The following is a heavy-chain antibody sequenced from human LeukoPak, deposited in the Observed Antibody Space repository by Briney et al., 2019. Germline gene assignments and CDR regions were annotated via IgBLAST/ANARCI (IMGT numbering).Heavy chain of an antibody. D-gene: IGHD2-2*01. J-gene: IGHJ6*04. CDR1: GFTFSSYE. V-gene: IGHV3-48*03. Sequence: GGSLRLSCAASGFTFSSYEMNWVRQAPGKGLEWVSYISSSGSTIYYADSVKGRFTISRDDAKNSLYLQMNSLRAEDTAVYYCARGGGVCSSTSCWLNSYYYGMDVWGKGTTVTVSS. CDR2: ISSSGSTI. CDR3: ARGGGVCSSTSCWLNSYYYGMDV.